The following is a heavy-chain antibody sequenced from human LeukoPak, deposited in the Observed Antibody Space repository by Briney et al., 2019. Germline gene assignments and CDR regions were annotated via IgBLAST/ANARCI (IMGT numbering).Heavy chain of an antibody. V-gene: IGHV4-39*07. J-gene: IGHJ4*02. CDR2: VYYSGAT. CDR1: GVFIRSSSDF. CDR3: ARGARAGYNLEPFDN. D-gene: IGHD5-24*01. Sequence: PSETLSLTCNVSGVFIRSSSDFWGWIRQPPGKGLEWLGNVYYSGATYYNPSFKSRVTISVDTSKNQISLKLSSVTAADTAVYYCARGARAGYNLEPFDNWGQGTLVTVSS.